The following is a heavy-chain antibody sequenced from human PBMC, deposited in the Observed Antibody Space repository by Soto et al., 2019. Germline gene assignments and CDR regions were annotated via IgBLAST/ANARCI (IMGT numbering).Heavy chain of an antibody. D-gene: IGHD5-18*01. CDR2: IYHSGST. V-gene: IGHV4-38-2*01. CDR3: ARFTDTAFDP. CDR1: GYSISSGYY. Sequence: SETLSLTCAVSGYSISSGYYWGWIRQPPGKGLEWIGSIYHSGSTYYNPSLKSRVTISVDTSKNQFSLKLSSVTAADTAVYYCARFTDTAFDPWGQGTL. J-gene: IGHJ5*02.